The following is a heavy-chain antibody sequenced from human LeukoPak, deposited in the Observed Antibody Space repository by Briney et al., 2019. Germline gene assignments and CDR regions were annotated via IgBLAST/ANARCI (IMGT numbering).Heavy chain of an antibody. CDR2: FDPEDGET. CDR3: ATDRHSGSYAAFDI. J-gene: IGHJ3*02. CDR1: GYTLTELS. Sequence: GASVKVSCKVSGYTLTELSMHWVRQAPGKGLEWMGGFDPEDGETIYAQKFQGRVTMTEDTSTDTAYMELSSLRSEDAAVYYCATDRHSGSYAAFDIWGQGTMVTVSS. D-gene: IGHD1-26*01. V-gene: IGHV1-24*01.